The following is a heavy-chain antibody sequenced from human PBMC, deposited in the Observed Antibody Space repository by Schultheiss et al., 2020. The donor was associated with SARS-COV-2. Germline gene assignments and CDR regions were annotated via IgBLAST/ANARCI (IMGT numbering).Heavy chain of an antibody. J-gene: IGHJ4*02. CDR2: VSYSGRN. Sequence: SETLSLTCTVSSDAVSGGTYYWTWIRQPPGKGLECIGYVSYSGRNNYKPSLKSRVTMSLDTSKNQFSLKLSSVTAADTAVYYCARDGGMYSSSSFDYWGQGTLVTVSS. CDR3: ARDGGMYSSSSFDY. V-gene: IGHV4-61*01. CDR1: SDAVSGGTYY. D-gene: IGHD6-13*01.